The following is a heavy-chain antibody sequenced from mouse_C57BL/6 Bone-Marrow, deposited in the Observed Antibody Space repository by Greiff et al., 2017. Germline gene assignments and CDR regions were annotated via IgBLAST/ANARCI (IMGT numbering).Heavy chain of an antibody. Sequence: VKLMESGAELAKPGASVKMSCKASGYTFTSYWMHWVKQRPGQGLEWIGYITPSTGYTEYNQKFKDKATLTADKSSSTAYMQLSSLTSEDSAVYYCAYRYDWYFDVWGAGTTVTVSS. CDR3: AYRYDWYFDV. CDR1: GYTFTSYW. J-gene: IGHJ1*01. D-gene: IGHD2-14*01. V-gene: IGHV1-7*01. CDR2: ITPSTGYT.